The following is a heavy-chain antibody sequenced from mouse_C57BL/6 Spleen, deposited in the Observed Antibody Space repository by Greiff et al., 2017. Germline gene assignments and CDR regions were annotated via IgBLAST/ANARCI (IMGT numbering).Heavy chain of an antibody. CDR1: GFTFSDYY. CDR2: ISNGGGST. J-gene: IGHJ2*01. CDR3: ARHPDGYYPFDY. Sequence: EVQGGEGGGRGGQGGGSLKLSCAASGFTFSDYYMYWVRQTPEKRLEWVAYISNGGGSTYYPDTVKGRFTISRDNAKNTLYLQMSRLKSEDTAMYYCARHPDGYYPFDYWCQGTTLTVSS. V-gene: IGHV5-12*01. D-gene: IGHD2-3*01.